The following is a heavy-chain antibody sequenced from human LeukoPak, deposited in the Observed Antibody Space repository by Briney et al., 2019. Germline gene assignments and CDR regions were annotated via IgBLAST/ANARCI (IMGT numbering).Heavy chain of an antibody. J-gene: IGHJ2*01. D-gene: IGHD3-22*01. Sequence: SETLSLTCTVSGGSISSYYWSWIRQPAGKGLEWIGRIYTSGSTNYNPSLKSRVTMSVDTSKNQFSLKLSSVTAADTAVYYCAKWFRAKSLWYFDLWGRGTLVTVSS. CDR1: GGSISSYY. CDR2: IYTSGST. CDR3: AKWFRAKSLWYFDL. V-gene: IGHV4-4*07.